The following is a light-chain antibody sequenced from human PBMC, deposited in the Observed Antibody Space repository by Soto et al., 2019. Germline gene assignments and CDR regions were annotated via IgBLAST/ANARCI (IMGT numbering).Light chain of an antibody. CDR2: SAS. CDR1: QNLGTLY. V-gene: IGKV3-20*01. J-gene: IGKJ1*01. CDR3: QQYGSSGT. Sequence: EIVLTQSPGTLSLSPGERGTLPCRASQNLGTLYLAWFQQKSGQAPRLLIYSASNRATGIPDRFSGSGSGTDFTLTISRLEPEDFAVYYCQQYGSSGTFGQGTKVDIK.